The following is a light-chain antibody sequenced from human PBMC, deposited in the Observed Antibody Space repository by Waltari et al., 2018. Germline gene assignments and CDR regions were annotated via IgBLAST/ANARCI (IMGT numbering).Light chain of an antibody. CDR1: ALPKQS. V-gene: IGLV3-25*03. CDR2: KDS. Sequence: SYELTQPPSVSVSPGQTARITCSGDALPKQSAFWYQGKPGQAPVRGIYKDSGRPSWLPGRFSGSSSGTTVTLTISGVQAEDEADYYCQSADSSGTYVVFGGGTKLTVL. J-gene: IGLJ2*01. CDR3: QSADSSGTYVV.